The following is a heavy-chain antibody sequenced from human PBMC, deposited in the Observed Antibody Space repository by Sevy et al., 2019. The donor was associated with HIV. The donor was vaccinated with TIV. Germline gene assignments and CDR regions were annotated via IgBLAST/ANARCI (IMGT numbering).Heavy chain of an antibody. J-gene: IGHJ6*02. Sequence: GGSLRLSCAASGFTFSSYAMSWVRQAPGKGLEWVSTISGSGGSTYYADSVKGRFTISRDNSKNTPFLQMESLGAEDTAVYYCAKVDVVVPAAVHGMDVWGQGTTVTVSS. V-gene: IGHV3-23*01. D-gene: IGHD2-2*01. CDR3: AKVDVVVPAAVHGMDV. CDR1: GFTFSSYA. CDR2: ISGSGGST.